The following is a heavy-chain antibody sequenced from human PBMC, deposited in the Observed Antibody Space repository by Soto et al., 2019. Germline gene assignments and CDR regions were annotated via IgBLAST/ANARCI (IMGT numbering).Heavy chain of an antibody. CDR3: ARRKSLDV. CDR2: VHDRETA. D-gene: IGHD3-10*01. CDR1: GGSVSSHDYD. V-gene: IGHV4-30-4*08. J-gene: IGHJ6*02. Sequence: QLQLQESGPGLLRPSQTLFLTCSLSGGSVSSHDYDWTWVRQRPGKGLEWIGFVHDRETADYNPSLKSRVSISVDTFKNKFSLRLSSVTAADSGVYYCARRKSLDVWGQGITVIVSS.